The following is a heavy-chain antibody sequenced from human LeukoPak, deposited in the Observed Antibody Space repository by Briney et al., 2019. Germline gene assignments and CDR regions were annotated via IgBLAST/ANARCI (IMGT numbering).Heavy chain of an antibody. CDR3: ARDYGSGSYHLINWFDP. D-gene: IGHD3-10*01. V-gene: IGHV1-18*01. J-gene: IGHJ5*02. Sequence: TSVKVSCKASGYTFTSYGISWVRQAPGQGLEWMGWISAYNGNTNYAQKLQGGVTMTTDTSTSTAYMELRSLRSDDTAVYYCARDYGSGSYHLINWFDPWGQGTLVTVSS. CDR2: ISAYNGNT. CDR1: GYTFTSYG.